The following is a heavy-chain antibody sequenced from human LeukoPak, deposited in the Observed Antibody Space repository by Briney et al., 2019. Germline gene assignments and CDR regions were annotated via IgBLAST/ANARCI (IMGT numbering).Heavy chain of an antibody. CDR1: GFTFSSYA. CDR2: ISGSGGST. V-gene: IGHV3-23*01. CDR3: ARGTKTYGSGNYYDVFDI. D-gene: IGHD3-10*01. Sequence: GSLRLSCAASGFTFSSYAMSWVRQAPGKGLEWVSAISGSGGSTYYADSVKGRFTISRDNSKNTLYLQMNSLRAEDTAVYYCARGTKTYGSGNYYDVFDIWGQGTMVTVSS. J-gene: IGHJ3*02.